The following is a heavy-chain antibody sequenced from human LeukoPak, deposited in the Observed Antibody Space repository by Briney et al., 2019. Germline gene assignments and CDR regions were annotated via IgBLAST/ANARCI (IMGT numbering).Heavy chain of an antibody. D-gene: IGHD3-10*01. J-gene: IGHJ6*03. CDR1: GFTFSSYG. Sequence: GGSLRLSCAASGFTFSSYGMHWVRQAPGKGLEYVSAISTNGDSTYYASSVKGRFTISRDNSKNTLCLQMGSLRAEDMAVYYCARPNYYGSGSYRPYYMDVWGKGTTVTVSS. CDR3: ARPNYYGSGSYRPYYMDV. V-gene: IGHV3-64*01. CDR2: ISTNGDST.